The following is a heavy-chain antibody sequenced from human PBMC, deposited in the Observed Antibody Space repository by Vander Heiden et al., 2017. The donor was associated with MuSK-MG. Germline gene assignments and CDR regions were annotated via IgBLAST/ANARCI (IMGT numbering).Heavy chain of an antibody. CDR3: TTYDPLYDFWSGYSFDI. CDR2: IRNKANNYAT. CDR1: GFTFSGSA. J-gene: IGHJ3*02. Sequence: EVQLVESGGGLVQPGGSLKLTCAASGFTFSGSAIHWVRQASGKGLEWVGHIRNKANNYATADAASVKGRFTISRDDSNNTAYLEMNSLKTEDTAVYYCTTYDPLYDFWSGYSFDIWGQGTMVTVSS. D-gene: IGHD3-3*01. V-gene: IGHV3-73*02.